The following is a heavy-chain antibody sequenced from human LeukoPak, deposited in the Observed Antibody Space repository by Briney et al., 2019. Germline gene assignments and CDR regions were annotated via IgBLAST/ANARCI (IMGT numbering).Heavy chain of an antibody. D-gene: IGHD1-26*01. J-gene: IGHJ3*02. CDR3: ARGLYSGSYPDAFDI. CDR2: NYYSGST. CDR1: GGSVSSGSYY. V-gene: IGHV4-61*01. Sequence: SETLSLTCTVSGGSVSSGSYYWSWIRQPPGKGLEWIGYNYYSGSTNYNPSLKSRVTISVDTSKNQFSLKLSSVTAADTAVYYCARGLYSGSYPDAFDIWGQGTMVTVSS.